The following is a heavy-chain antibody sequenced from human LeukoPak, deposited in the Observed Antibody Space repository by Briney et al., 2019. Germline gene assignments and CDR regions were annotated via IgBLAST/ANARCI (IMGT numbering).Heavy chain of an antibody. V-gene: IGHV3-7*01. D-gene: IGHD5-24*01. CDR3: ARSRPMGVATSPLWY. Sequence: GGSLRLSCAASGFTFSSYWMSWVRQAPGKGLEWVANIKQDGSEKYYVDSVKGRFTISRDNAKNSLYLQMNSLRAEDTAVYYCARSRPMGVATSPLWYWGQGTLVTVSS. J-gene: IGHJ4*02. CDR2: IKQDGSEK. CDR1: GFTFSSYW.